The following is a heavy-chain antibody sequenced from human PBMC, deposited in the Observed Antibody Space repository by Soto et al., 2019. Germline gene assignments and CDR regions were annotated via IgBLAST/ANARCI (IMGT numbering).Heavy chain of an antibody. CDR1: GFTFSIYA. J-gene: IGHJ3*01. CDR2: IGGSGGST. V-gene: IGHV3-23*01. CDR3: AKASYHGSTYAFDF. Sequence: PGGSLRLSCAASGFTFSIYAMSWVRQAPGKGLEWVSGIGGSGGSTYYADSVKGRFTISRDNSKNTMYLQMNTLRAEDTAVYYCAKASYHGSTYAFDFWGLGTMVTVSS. D-gene: IGHD3-22*01.